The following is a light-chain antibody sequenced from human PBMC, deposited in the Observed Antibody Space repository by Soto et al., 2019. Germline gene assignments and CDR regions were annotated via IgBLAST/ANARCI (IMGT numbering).Light chain of an antibody. CDR1: QNINSW. CDR2: KAS. Sequence: DIQMTQSPSTLSASVGDRVTITCRASQNINSWLAWYQQKPGKAPKLLIYKASSLESGVPSRFSGSGSGTEFTLTISSLQPDDLATYFCQQYNGYPPAFGQGTKVEIK. V-gene: IGKV1-5*03. J-gene: IGKJ1*01. CDR3: QQYNGYPPA.